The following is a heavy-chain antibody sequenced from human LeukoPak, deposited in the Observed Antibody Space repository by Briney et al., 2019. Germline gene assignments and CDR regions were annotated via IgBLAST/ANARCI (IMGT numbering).Heavy chain of an antibody. CDR1: GYTFTSYG. D-gene: IGHD6-13*01. CDR2: ISTYNGNT. V-gene: IGHV1-18*01. Sequence: ASVKVSCKASGYTFTSYGISWVRQAPGQGLEWMGWISTYNGNTNYAQKLQGRVTMTTDTSTSTAYMELRSLRSDDTAVYYCASTISSSWNYYYYYMDVWGKGTTVTVSS. CDR3: ASTISSSWNYYYYYMDV. J-gene: IGHJ6*03.